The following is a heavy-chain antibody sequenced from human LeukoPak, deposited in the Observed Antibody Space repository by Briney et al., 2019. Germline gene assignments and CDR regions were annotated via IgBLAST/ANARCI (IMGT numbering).Heavy chain of an antibody. D-gene: IGHD2-8*01. CDR3: ARDSGEAMVYAIDNWFDP. J-gene: IGHJ5*02. CDR1: GYTFTSYG. CDR2: ISAYNGNT. V-gene: IGHV1-18*01. Sequence: GASVKVSCKASGYTFTSYGISWVRQAPGQGLEWMGWISAYNGNTNYAQKLQGRVTMTTDTSTSTAYMELRSLRSDDTAVYYCARDSGEAMVYAIDNWFDPWGQGTLVTVSS.